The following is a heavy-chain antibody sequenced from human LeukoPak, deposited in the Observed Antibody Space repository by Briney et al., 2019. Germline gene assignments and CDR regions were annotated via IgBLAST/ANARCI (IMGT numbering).Heavy chain of an antibody. J-gene: IGHJ6*02. CDR3: AKRYFDWLLSSMDV. D-gene: IGHD3-9*01. CDR1: GFTFSSYA. CDR2: ISGSGGST. Sequence: GGSLRLSCAASGFTFSSYAMSWDRQAPGKGLEWVSAISGSGGSTYYADSVKGRFTISRDNSKNTLYLQMNSLRAEDTAVYYCAKRYFDWLLSSMDVWGQGTTVTVSS. V-gene: IGHV3-23*01.